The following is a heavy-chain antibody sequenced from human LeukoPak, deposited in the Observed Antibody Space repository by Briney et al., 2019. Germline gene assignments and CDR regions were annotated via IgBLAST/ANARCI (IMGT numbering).Heavy chain of an antibody. Sequence: SETLSLTCTVSGGSISSSSYYWGWIRQPPGKGLEWIGSIYYSGSTYYNPSLKSRVTISVDTSKNQFSLKLSSVTAADTAVYYCALGRTSLLRSYYYYMDVWGKGTTVTASS. D-gene: IGHD2-2*01. J-gene: IGHJ6*03. V-gene: IGHV4-39*01. CDR2: IYYSGST. CDR3: ALGRTSLLRSYYYYMDV. CDR1: GGSISSSSYY.